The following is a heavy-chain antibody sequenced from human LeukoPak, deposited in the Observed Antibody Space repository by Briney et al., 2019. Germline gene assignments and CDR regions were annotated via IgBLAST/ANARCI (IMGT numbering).Heavy chain of an antibody. V-gene: IGHV3-53*01. CDR2: TYEGGST. J-gene: IGHJ4*02. Sequence: PGGSLRLSCVVSGFSVSRSSITWVRQAPGKGLEWVSITYEGGSTDYADSVKGRFTISRDSSKNTVYLQLSSPRSEDTAIYYCTRARPIDFWGQGTLVIVSS. CDR3: TRARPIDF. CDR1: GFSVSRSS.